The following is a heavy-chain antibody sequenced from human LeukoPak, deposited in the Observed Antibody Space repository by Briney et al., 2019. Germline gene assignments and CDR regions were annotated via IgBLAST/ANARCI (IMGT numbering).Heavy chain of an antibody. V-gene: IGHV4-59*12. J-gene: IGHJ4*02. Sequence: SETLSLTCTVSGGSISSYYWSWIRQPPGKGLEWIGYIYYSGSTYYNPSLKSRVTVSVDTSKNQFSLTLSSVTAADTAVYYCARERSGSYYENFDYWGQGTLVTVSS. CDR3: ARERSGSYYENFDY. CDR1: GGSISSYY. CDR2: IYYSGST. D-gene: IGHD3-10*01.